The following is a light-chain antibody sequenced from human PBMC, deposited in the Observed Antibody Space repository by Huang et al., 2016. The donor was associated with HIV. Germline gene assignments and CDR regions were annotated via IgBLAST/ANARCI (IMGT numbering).Light chain of an antibody. CDR2: GAS. J-gene: IGKJ1*01. V-gene: IGKV1-39*01. Sequence: DIQMTQSPSSLSASVGDRVTITCRANQSISSYLSWYQQKPGKAPKLLIYGASILQSGVPSRFSGSGSRTDFTLTISSVQPEDLATYYCQQSYNTPWTFGQGTKVEIK. CDR3: QQSYNTPWT. CDR1: QSISSY.